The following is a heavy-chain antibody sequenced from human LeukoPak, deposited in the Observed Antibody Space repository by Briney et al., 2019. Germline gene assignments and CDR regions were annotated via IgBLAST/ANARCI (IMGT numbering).Heavy chain of an antibody. Sequence: SETLSLTCAVYGGSFSGYYWSWIRQPPGKGLEWIGEINHSGSTNYNPSLKSRVTISVDTSKNQFSLKLSSVTAADAAVYYCARGLQHWGQGTLVTVSS. CDR3: ARGLQH. V-gene: IGHV4-34*01. CDR1: GGSFSGYY. CDR2: INHSGST. J-gene: IGHJ1*01.